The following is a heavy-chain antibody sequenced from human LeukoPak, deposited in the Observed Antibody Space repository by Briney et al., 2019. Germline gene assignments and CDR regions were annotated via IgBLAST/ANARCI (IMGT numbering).Heavy chain of an antibody. J-gene: IGHJ2*01. V-gene: IGHV3-30*02. CDR1: GFTFSSYW. CDR2: IRYDGSNK. Sequence: GGSLRVSCAASGFTFSSYWMHWVRQAPGKGLEWVAFIRYDGSNKYYADSVKGRFTISRDNSKNTLYLQMSSLRAEDTAVYYCAKPFGEELSYYWYFDLWGRGTLVTVSS. D-gene: IGHD3-16*02. CDR3: AKPFGEELSYYWYFDL.